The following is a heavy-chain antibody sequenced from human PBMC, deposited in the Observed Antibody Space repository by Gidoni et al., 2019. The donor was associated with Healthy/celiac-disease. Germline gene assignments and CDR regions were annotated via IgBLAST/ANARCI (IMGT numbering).Heavy chain of an antibody. CDR1: VYTPPELS. CDR3: ATAKKLYSGYDYVPYYYYGMDV. J-gene: IGHJ6*02. V-gene: IGHV1-24*01. Sequence: QVQLVQSGAEVKKPGASVKVSCKVSVYTPPELSLPWVRQAPGKGLEWMGGFDPEDGETIYAQKFQGRVTMTEDTSTDTAYMELSSLRSEDTAVYYCATAKKLYSGYDYVPYYYYGMDVWGQGTTVTVSS. CDR2: FDPEDGET. D-gene: IGHD5-12*01.